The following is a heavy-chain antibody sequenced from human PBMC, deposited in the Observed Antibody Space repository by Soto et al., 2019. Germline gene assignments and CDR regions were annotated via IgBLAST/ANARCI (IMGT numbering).Heavy chain of an antibody. D-gene: IGHD1-20*01. V-gene: IGHV1-58*01. J-gene: IGHJ5*02. CDR2: IVVDSGNT. CDR1: GFTFTSSA. Sequence: ASVKVSCKASGFTFTSSAVQGVRQARGQRLEWIGWIVVDSGNTNYAQKFQERVTITRDMSTSTAYMELSSLRSEDTAVYYCAIKGYITGTTKLYSWFDPWGQGTLVTVSS. CDR3: AIKGYITGTTKLYSWFDP.